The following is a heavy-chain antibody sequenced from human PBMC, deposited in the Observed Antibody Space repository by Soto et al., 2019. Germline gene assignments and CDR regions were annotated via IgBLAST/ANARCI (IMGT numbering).Heavy chain of an antibody. D-gene: IGHD1-26*01. Sequence: PSETLSLTCTVSGGSISSSSYYWGWIRRPPGKGLEWIGSIYYSGSTYYNPSLKSRVTISVDTSKNQFSLKLSSVTAADTAVYYCARRGGSGSYVRTYYFDYWGQGTLVTVSS. V-gene: IGHV4-39*01. CDR1: GGSISSSSYY. CDR2: IYYSGST. CDR3: ARRGGSGSYVRTYYFDY. J-gene: IGHJ4*02.